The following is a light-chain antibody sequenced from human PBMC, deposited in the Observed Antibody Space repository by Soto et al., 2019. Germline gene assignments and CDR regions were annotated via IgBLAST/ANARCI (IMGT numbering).Light chain of an antibody. J-gene: IGKJ4*01. CDR3: QQYGSSPLI. CDR2: GAS. Sequence: EIVLTQSPDTLSLSPGERGTLSCRASQSVSSSYLAWYQQKPGQAPGLLIYGASSWATGIPDRFRGSGSGTDCTLIMSRGVLEVLTLYYCQQYGSSPLIFGGVTKLQIK. CDR1: QSVSSSY. V-gene: IGKV3-20*01.